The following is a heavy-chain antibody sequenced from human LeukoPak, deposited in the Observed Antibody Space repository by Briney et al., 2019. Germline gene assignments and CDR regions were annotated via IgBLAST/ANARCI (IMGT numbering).Heavy chain of an antibody. CDR1: GYTFTSYD. J-gene: IGHJ6*02. CDR2: MHPNSGNT. Sequence: ASVKVSCKASGYTFTSYDINWVRQASGQGLEWMGWMHPNSGNTGYAQKFQGRVTMTRNTSISTAYMELSSLRSDDTAVYYCARANTGGDYVRGYYYYGMDVWGQGTPVTVSS. V-gene: IGHV1-8*01. D-gene: IGHD4-17*01. CDR3: ARANTGGDYVRGYYYYGMDV.